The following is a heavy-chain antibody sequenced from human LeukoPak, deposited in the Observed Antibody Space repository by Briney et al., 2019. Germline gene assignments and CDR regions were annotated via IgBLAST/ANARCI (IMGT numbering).Heavy chain of an antibody. D-gene: IGHD3-3*01. Sequence: GGSLRLSCAASGFTFSSYWMSWVRQAPGKGLEWVANIKQDGSEKYYVDSVKGRFTISRDNAKNSVYLQMNSLRAEDTAVYYCARQGGYDFWSGYYTGPYWFDPWGQGTLVTVSS. CDR2: IKQDGSEK. CDR3: ARQGGYDFWSGYYTGPYWFDP. J-gene: IGHJ5*02. V-gene: IGHV3-7*01. CDR1: GFTFSSYW.